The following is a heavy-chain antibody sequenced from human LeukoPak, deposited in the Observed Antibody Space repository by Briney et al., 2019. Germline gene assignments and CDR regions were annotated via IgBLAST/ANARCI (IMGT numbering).Heavy chain of an antibody. V-gene: IGHV4-4*07. J-gene: IGHJ6*03. D-gene: IGHD2-15*01. CDR2: IYTSGST. Sequence: SETLSLTCTVSGGSISSYYWSWIRQPAGKGLEWIGRIYTSGSTNYNPSLKSRVTMSVDTSKNQFSLKLSSVTAADTAVYYCARDSFCSGGSCYSSYYYYMDVWGKGTTVTVSS. CDR3: ARDSFCSGGSCYSSYYYYMDV. CDR1: GGSISSYY.